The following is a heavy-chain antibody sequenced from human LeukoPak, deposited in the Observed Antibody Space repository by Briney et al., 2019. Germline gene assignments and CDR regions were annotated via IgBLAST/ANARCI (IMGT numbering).Heavy chain of an antibody. Sequence: GGSLRLSCAASGFTFSSYEMNWVRQAPGKGLEWVSYISSSGSTIYYADSVKGRLTISRDNAKNSLYLQMNSLRAEDTAVYYCAPLSGSYFGDDAFDIWGQGTMVTVSS. V-gene: IGHV3-48*03. CDR3: APLSGSYFGDDAFDI. CDR2: ISSSGSTI. CDR1: GFTFSSYE. D-gene: IGHD1-26*01. J-gene: IGHJ3*02.